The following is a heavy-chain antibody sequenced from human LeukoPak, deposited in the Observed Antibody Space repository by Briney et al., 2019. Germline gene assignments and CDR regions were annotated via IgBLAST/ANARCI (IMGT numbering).Heavy chain of an antibody. V-gene: IGHV3-30*18. D-gene: IGHD3-10*01. CDR1: GFTFSDYD. Sequence: GGSLRLSCVASGFTFSDYDMHWVRQDPGKGLEWVAVISYDGSNKYYADSVKGRFTISRDNSKNTLYLQMNSLRAEDTAVYYCAKDGLWFGDVAGYFDYWGQGTLVTVSS. CDR3: AKDGLWFGDVAGYFDY. CDR2: ISYDGSNK. J-gene: IGHJ4*02.